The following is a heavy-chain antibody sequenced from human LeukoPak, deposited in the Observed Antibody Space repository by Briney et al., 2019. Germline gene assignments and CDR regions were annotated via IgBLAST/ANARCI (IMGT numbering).Heavy chain of an antibody. V-gene: IGHV3-11*04. CDR1: GFTFSDYY. D-gene: IGHD6-6*01. J-gene: IGHJ4*02. Sequence: GGSLRLSCAASGFTFSDYYMSWIRQAPGKGLEWVSYISSSGSAIYYADSVKGRFTISRDNAKNSLYLQMNSLRAEDTAVYYCARELSIAARLFDYWGQGTLVTVSS. CDR3: ARELSIAARLFDY. CDR2: ISSSGSAI.